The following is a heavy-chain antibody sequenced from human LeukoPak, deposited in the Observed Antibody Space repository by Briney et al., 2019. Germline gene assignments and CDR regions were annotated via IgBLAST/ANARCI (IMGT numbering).Heavy chain of an antibody. CDR1: GFTFSSYA. J-gene: IGHJ4*02. V-gene: IGHV3-33*08. CDR3: ARDGAYYYGSGSYYFDY. Sequence: GGSLRLSCAASGFTFSSYAMHWVRQAPGKGLEWVAVIWYDGSNKYYADSVKGRFTISRDNSKNTLYLQMNSLRAEDTAVYYCARDGAYYYGSGSYYFDYWGQGTLVTVSS. CDR2: IWYDGSNK. D-gene: IGHD3-10*01.